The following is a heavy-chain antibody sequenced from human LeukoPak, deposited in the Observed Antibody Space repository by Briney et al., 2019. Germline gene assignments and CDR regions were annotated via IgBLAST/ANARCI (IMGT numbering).Heavy chain of an antibody. V-gene: IGHV4-59*08. CDR2: IFYSGST. CDR3: ARHGRNRGAPNY. D-gene: IGHD1-14*01. CDR1: GGSITSYY. J-gene: IGHJ4*02. Sequence: SETLSLTCTVSGGSITSYYWSWIRQPPGKGLEWVGYIFYSGSTNYNPSLKSRVTISVDTSKNQFSLNLSSVTAADTAMYYCARHGRNRGAPNYWGQGTLVTVSS.